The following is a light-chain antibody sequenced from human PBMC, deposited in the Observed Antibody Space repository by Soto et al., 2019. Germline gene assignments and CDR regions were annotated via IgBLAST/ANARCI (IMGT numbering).Light chain of an antibody. Sequence: IPKTQPPFTPSASVGKRRPITFPSSQSISSWLAWYQQKPGKAPKLLIYKAFSLESGVPSRFSGSGSGTEFTLAISSLQPDDFATYYCQQYNSYWTFGQGTKVDIK. J-gene: IGKJ1*01. V-gene: IGKV1-5*03. CDR3: QQYNSYWT. CDR2: KAF. CDR1: QSISSW.